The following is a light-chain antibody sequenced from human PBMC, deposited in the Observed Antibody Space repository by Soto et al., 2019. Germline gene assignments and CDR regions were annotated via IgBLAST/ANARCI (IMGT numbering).Light chain of an antibody. Sequence: EVVLTQSPGTLSLSPGDRATLSCRASQSVRSNYLAWYQQKPGQAPRLLIFGASSRATGIPDRFSGSGSGXXXXLXISXLXPXDFAVYYCQQYGDSPETFGPGTKVDIK. CDR3: QQYGDSPET. CDR2: GAS. CDR1: QSVRSNY. J-gene: IGKJ3*01. V-gene: IGKV3-20*01.